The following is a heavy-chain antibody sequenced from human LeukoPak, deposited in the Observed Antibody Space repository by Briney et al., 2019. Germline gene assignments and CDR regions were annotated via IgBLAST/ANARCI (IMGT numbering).Heavy chain of an antibody. CDR2: IYSDGKT. V-gene: IGHV3-53*01. CDR1: GLIVSDNY. J-gene: IGHJ3*02. Sequence: GGSLRLSCAASGLIVSDNYISWVRQAPGKGLEWVSLIYSDGKTYYADSVKGRFTISRDNSKNTVYLQMNSLRAEDTALYFCAKDRRSSLVDGGAFDIWGQGTMVTVSS. D-gene: IGHD2-8*02. CDR3: AKDRRSSLVDGGAFDI.